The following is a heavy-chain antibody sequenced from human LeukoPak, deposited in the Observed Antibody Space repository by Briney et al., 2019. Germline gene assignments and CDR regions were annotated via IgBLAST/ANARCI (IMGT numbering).Heavy chain of an antibody. V-gene: IGHV4-4*07. Sequence: PSETLSLTCTVSGGSISSYYWSWIRQPAGKGLAWIGRIYTSGNTNYNPSLKSRVTISVDKSKNQFSLKLSSVTAADTAVYYCARAGRYDSSGMGIFDYWGQGTLVTVSS. D-gene: IGHD3-22*01. CDR3: ARAGRYDSSGMGIFDY. CDR2: IYTSGNT. CDR1: GGSISSYY. J-gene: IGHJ4*02.